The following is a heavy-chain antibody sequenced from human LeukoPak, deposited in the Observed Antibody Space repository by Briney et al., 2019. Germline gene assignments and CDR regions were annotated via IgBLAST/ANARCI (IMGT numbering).Heavy chain of an antibody. D-gene: IGHD3-22*01. J-gene: IGHJ4*02. CDR3: ERGQETYYYDCSGYYYPD. Sequence: PGGSLRLSCAASGFTFDDYGMSWVRQAPGKGLEWVSGINWNGGSTGYADSVKGRFTISRDNAKNSLYLLMNSLRAEDTALYYCERGQETYYYDCSGYYYPDWGQGTLVTVSS. V-gene: IGHV3-20*04. CDR1: GFTFDDYG. CDR2: INWNGGST.